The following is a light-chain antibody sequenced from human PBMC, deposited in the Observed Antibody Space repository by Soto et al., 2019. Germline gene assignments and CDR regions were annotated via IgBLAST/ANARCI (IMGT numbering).Light chain of an antibody. CDR1: SSNIGAGYD. Sequence: QSVLTQPPSVSGAPGQRVTISCTGSSSNIGAGYDVHWYQLLPGTAPKLLIYGHTNRPSGVPDRFSGSRSGTSASLAITGLQAGDEADYYCQSHDSSLSTYVFGTGTRSPS. CDR2: GHT. V-gene: IGLV1-40*01. CDR3: QSHDSSLSTYV. J-gene: IGLJ1*01.